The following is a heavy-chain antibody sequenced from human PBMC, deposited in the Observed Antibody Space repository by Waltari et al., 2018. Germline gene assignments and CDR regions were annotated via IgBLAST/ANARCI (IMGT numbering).Heavy chain of an antibody. J-gene: IGHJ5*02. V-gene: IGHV4-39*01. D-gene: IGHD5-12*01. CDR3: ARHWKKSGYRFDP. Sequence: QLQLQESGPGLVKPSETLSLTCTVSGGPISSSSYYWGWIRQSPGKGLEWIGSIYYSESTYYNPSLKSRVTISGDTSKNQFSLKLSSVTAADTAVYYCARHWKKSGYRFDPWGQGTLVTVSS. CDR2: IYYSEST. CDR1: GGPISSSSYY.